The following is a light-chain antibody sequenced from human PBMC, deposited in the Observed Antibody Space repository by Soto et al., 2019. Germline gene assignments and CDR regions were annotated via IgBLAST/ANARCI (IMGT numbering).Light chain of an antibody. CDR2: GAY. CDR1: QSVGSN. J-gene: IGKJ2*01. V-gene: IGKV3-15*01. Sequence: EIVMTQSPGTLSVSPGERATLSCRASQSVGSNLAWYQLKPGQATRLLIYGAYTRASGIPARFSGSGSGAEFTLTISSLQSEDFAVYYCQQFNDWPRTFGLGTKLEI. CDR3: QQFNDWPRT.